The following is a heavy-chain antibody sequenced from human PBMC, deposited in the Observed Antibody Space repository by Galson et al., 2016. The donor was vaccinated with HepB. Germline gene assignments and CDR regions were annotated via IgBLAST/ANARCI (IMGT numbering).Heavy chain of an antibody. CDR3: AKGGPEGTGTLDS. J-gene: IGHJ4*02. V-gene: IGHV3-74*01. CDR2: IDEDGSET. CDR1: GFIFSYDW. Sequence: SLRLSCAASGFIFSYDWMHWVRQTEGRGLTYIAHIDEDGSETSYADSVKGRFTISRDNAMDTVYLQMDRLRADDTGVYFCAKGGPEGTGTLDSWGQGTQVTVS. D-gene: IGHD1-1*01.